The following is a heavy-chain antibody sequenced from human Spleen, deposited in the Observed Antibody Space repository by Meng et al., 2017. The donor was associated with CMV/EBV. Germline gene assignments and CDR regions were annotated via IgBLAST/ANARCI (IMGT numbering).Heavy chain of an antibody. J-gene: IGHJ6*02. D-gene: IGHD2-2*01. Sequence: SVKVSCKASGGTFSSYTISWVRQAPGQGLEWMGRIIPILGIANYAQKFQGRVTITADKSTSTACMELSSLRSEDTAVYYCATGYCSSTSCPTLYYYYGMDVWGQGTTVTVSS. V-gene: IGHV1-69*02. CDR3: ATGYCSSTSCPTLYYYYGMDV. CDR2: IIPILGIA. CDR1: GGTFSSYT.